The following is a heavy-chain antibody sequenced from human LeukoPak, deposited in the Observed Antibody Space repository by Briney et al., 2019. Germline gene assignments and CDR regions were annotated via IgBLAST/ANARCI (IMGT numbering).Heavy chain of an antibody. CDR1: GFTFRNHA. CDR3: AREGYDSSGYYY. J-gene: IGHJ4*02. CDR2: ISSSGSTI. D-gene: IGHD3-22*01. Sequence: GSLRLSCAASGFTFRNHAMNWVRQAPGKGLEWVSYISSSGSTIYYADSVKGRFTISRDNAKISLYLQMNSLRAEDTAVYYCAREGYDSSGYYYWGQGTLVTVSS. V-gene: IGHV3-11*01.